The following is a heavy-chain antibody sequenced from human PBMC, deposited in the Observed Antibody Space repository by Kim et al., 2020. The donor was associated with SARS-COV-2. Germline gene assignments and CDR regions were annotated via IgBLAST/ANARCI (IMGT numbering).Heavy chain of an antibody. D-gene: IGHD6-13*01. CDR1: GFTFSSYS. CDR2: ISSSSDI. J-gene: IGHJ4*02. V-gene: IGHV3-21*01. Sequence: GGSLRLSCAASGFTFSSYSMNWVRQAPGKGLEWVSSISSSSDIYYADSVKGRFTISRDNAKNSLYLQMNSLRAEDTAVYYCATAPSTYSSSWSTAEFDYWGQGTLVTVSS. CDR3: ATAPSTYSSSWSTAEFDY.